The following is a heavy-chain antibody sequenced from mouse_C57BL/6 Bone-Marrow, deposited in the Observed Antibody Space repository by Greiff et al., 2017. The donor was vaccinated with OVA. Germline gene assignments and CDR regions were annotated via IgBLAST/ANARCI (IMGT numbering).Heavy chain of an antibody. V-gene: IGHV14-4*01. CDR3: APDGYYDWYFDV. CDR2: LDPENGDT. CDR1: GFNIKDDY. D-gene: IGHD2-3*01. J-gene: IGHJ1*03. Sequence: VQLQQSGAELVRPGASVKLSCTASGFNIKDDYMHWVKQRPEQGLEWIGWLDPENGDTEYASKFQGKATITADTSSNTAYLQLSSLTSEDTAVYYCAPDGYYDWYFDVWGTGTTVTVSS.